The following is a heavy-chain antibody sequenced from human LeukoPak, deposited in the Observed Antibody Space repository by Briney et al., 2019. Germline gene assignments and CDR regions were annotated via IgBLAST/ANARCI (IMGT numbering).Heavy chain of an antibody. J-gene: IGHJ4*02. Sequence: GGSLRLSCAASGFTFSDYAMTWVRQAPGKGVEWVATISGSGLMTYYADSVKGRFTISRDNSKNTLYLQMNSLRAEDTAVYYCARRAGAYSHPYDYWGQGTLVTVSS. CDR1: GFTFSDYA. CDR3: ARRAGAYSHPYDY. V-gene: IGHV3-23*01. D-gene: IGHD4/OR15-4a*01. CDR2: ISGSGLMT.